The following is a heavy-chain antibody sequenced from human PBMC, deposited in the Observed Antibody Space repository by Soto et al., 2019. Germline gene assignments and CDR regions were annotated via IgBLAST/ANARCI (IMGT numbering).Heavy chain of an antibody. D-gene: IGHD2-15*01. Sequence: SVKVSCKASGGTFSSYAISWVRQAPGQGLEWMGGIIPIFGTANYAQKFQGRVTITADESTSTAYMELSSLRSEDTAVYYCARDLADIVVVVAAGNYYYGMDVWGQGTTVTVSS. CDR2: IIPIFGTA. CDR3: ARDLADIVVVVAAGNYYYGMDV. CDR1: GGTFSSYA. J-gene: IGHJ6*02. V-gene: IGHV1-69*13.